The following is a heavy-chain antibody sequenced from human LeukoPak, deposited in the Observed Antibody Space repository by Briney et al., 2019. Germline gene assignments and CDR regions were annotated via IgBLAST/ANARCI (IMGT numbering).Heavy chain of an antibody. J-gene: IGHJ5*02. CDR2: INTNTGNP. D-gene: IGHD6-13*01. V-gene: IGHV7-4-1*02. CDR3: ARDRGASSSWVNWCDP. Sequence: SVTVSCTASGYTFTIYAMNWVRQAPGQGLEWMGWINTNTGNPTYAQGFTGRFVFSLDTSVSTAYLQISSLKAEDTAVYYCARDRGASSSWVNWCDPWGEGTLVTVSS. CDR1: GYTFTIYA.